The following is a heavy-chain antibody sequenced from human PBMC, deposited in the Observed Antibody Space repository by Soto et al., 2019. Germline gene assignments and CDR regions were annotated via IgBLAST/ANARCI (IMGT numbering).Heavy chain of an antibody. CDR2: IIPIFGTA. D-gene: IGHD5-18*01. J-gene: IGHJ4*02. V-gene: IGHV1-69*13. CDR3: ARDGPLGGYSYGHLDY. Sequence: GASVKVSCKASGGTFSSYAISWVRQAPGQGLEWMGGIIPIFGTANYAQKFQGRVTITADESTSTAYMELSSLRSEDTAVYYCARDGPLGGYSYGHLDYWGRGTLVTVSS. CDR1: GGTFSSYA.